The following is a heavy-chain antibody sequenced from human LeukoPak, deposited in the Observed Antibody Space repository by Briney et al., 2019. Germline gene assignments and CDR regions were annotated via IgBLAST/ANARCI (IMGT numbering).Heavy chain of an antibody. Sequence: ASMKVSCKASGYTFTGYYMHWVRQAPGQGLEWMGWINPNSGGTNYAQKFQGWVTMTRDTSISTAYMELSRLRSDDTAVYYCARGRTVRGSGYDFDYWGQGALVTVSS. V-gene: IGHV1-2*04. CDR3: ARGRTVRGSGYDFDY. J-gene: IGHJ4*02. D-gene: IGHD5-12*01. CDR1: GYTFTGYY. CDR2: INPNSGGT.